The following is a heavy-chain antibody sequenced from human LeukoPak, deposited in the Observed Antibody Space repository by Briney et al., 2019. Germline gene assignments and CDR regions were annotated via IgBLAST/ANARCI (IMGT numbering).Heavy chain of an antibody. Sequence: PGGSLRLSCAASGFTFSSYSMNWVRQAPGKGLEWGSPISSSISDIYYADSVKSRFTISRDNAKNSLYLQMNSLRAEDTPVYYCARSSSGLPVNWGQGTLVTVSS. CDR3: ARSSSGLPVN. V-gene: IGHV3-21*01. D-gene: IGHD3-10*01. CDR1: GFTFSSYS. CDR2: ISSSISDI. J-gene: IGHJ4*02.